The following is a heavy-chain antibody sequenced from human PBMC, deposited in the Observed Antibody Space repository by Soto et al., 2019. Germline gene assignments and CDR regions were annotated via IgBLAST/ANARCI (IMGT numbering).Heavy chain of an antibody. J-gene: IGHJ6*02. CDR2: ISAYNGNT. CDR1: GYTFTSYG. V-gene: IGHV1-18*01. CDR3: ARDPKDIVLMVYAIGPSDGMDV. Sequence: ASVKVSCKASGYTFTSYGISWVRQAPGQGLEWMGWISAYNGNTNYAQKLQGRVTMTTDTSTSTAYMELRSLRSDDTAVYYCARDPKDIVLMVYAIGPSDGMDVWGQGTTVTVSS. D-gene: IGHD2-8*01.